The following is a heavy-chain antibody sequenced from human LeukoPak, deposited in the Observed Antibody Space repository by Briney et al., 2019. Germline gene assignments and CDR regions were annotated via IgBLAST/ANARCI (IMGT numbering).Heavy chain of an antibody. J-gene: IGHJ4*02. CDR1: GYSISSGYY. Sequence: SETLSLTCAVSGYSISSGYYWGWIRPSPGKGLEWVGVIYHSGSTHYNPSLKSRVTISVDTSKNQFSLKLSSVTAADTAVYYCARHMTPSYFDYWGQGTLVTVSS. CDR2: IYHSGST. V-gene: IGHV4-38-2*01. CDR3: ARHMTPSYFDY. D-gene: IGHD2-21*01.